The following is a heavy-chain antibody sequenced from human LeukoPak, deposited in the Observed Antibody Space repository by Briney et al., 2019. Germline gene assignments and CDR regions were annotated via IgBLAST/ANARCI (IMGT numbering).Heavy chain of an antibody. Sequence: TGGSLRLSCAASGFTFSSYSMNWVRQAPGKGLEWVANIKPGGDGQYYVDSVRGRFTISRDNAKNSLYLQLNSLRIEDTAVYYCAPLRLPPDYWGQGTLVTVSS. CDR1: GFTFSSYS. CDR3: APLRLPPDY. J-gene: IGHJ4*02. V-gene: IGHV3-7*01. D-gene: IGHD4-17*01. CDR2: IKPGGDGQ.